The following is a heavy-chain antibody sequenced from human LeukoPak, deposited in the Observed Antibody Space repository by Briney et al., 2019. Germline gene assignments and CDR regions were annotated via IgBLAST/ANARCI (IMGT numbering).Heavy chain of an antibody. CDR1: GFTFSSYG. V-gene: IGHV3-66*01. CDR2: IYSGGST. Sequence: PGGSLRLSCAASGFTFSSYGMHWVRQAPGKGLEWVSVIYSGGSTYYADSVKGRFTISRDNSKNTLYLQMNSLRAEDTAVYYCAAYGSGSYYNLDYWGQGTLVTVSS. J-gene: IGHJ4*02. D-gene: IGHD3-10*01. CDR3: AAYGSGSYYNLDY.